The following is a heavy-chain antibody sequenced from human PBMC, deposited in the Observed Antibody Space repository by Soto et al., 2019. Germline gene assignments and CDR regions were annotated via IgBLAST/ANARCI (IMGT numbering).Heavy chain of an antibody. D-gene: IGHD3-22*01. Sequence: GESLKISCKGSGYSFTSYWIGWVRQMPGKGLEWMGIIYPGDSDTRYSPSFQGQVTISADKSISTAYLQWSSLKASDTAMYYCAGTGEYYYDSSGPPNAFDIWGQGTMATVSS. V-gene: IGHV5-51*01. CDR2: IYPGDSDT. CDR1: GYSFTSYW. CDR3: AGTGEYYYDSSGPPNAFDI. J-gene: IGHJ3*02.